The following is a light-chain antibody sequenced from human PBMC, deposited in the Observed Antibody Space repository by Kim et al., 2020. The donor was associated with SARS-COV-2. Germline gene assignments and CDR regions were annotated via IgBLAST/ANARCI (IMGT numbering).Light chain of an antibody. CDR3: NSRDSNDYVV. V-gene: IGLV3-19*01. CDR1: SLRSYY. CDR2: GKD. J-gene: IGLJ2*01. Sequence: VALGQTVTITRQGDSLRSYYATWYQQKPGQAPKVVIYGKDHRPSGVPDRFSGSSSGNTAYLTITGTQAGDEADYYCNSRDSNDYVVFGGGTKVTVL.